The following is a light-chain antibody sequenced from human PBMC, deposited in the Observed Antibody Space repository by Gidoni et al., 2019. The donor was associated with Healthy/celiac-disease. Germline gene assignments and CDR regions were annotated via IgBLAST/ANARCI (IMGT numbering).Light chain of an antibody. Sequence: DLQMTHSPSTLSASVGDRVTITCRASQSISSWLAWYQQKPGKAPKLLIDKASSVESAVPSRCSSSGSGKEFTLTSSSLQHDDFANYYCQQYNSGYTFGQGTKLEIK. J-gene: IGKJ2*01. V-gene: IGKV1-5*03. CDR2: KAS. CDR1: QSISSW. CDR3: QQYNSGYT.